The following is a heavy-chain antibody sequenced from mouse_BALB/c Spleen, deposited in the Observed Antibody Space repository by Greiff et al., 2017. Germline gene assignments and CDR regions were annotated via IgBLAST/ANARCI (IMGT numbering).Heavy chain of an antibody. D-gene: IGHD2-3*01. V-gene: IGHV3-2*02. CDR2: ISYSGST. CDR3: ARGALDGYLYYFDY. Sequence: DVKLVESGPGLVKPSQSLSLTCTVTGYSITSDYAWNWIRQFPGNKLEWMGYISYSGSTSYNPSLKSRISITRDTSKNQFFLQLNSVTTEDTATYYCARGALDGYLYYFDYWGQGTTLTVSS. J-gene: IGHJ2*01. CDR1: GYSITSDYA.